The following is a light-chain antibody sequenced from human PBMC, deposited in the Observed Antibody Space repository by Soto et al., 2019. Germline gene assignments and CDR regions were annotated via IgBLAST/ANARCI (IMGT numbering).Light chain of an antibody. CDR3: QQRNSWPRT. CDR1: QSVSSSY. CDR2: DAS. J-gene: IGKJ1*01. Sequence: EIVLTQSPGTLSLSPGERATLSCRASQSVSSSYLAWYQQKPGQAPRLLIYDASNRATGIPDRFSGSGSGTDFTLTISSLDPEDFAVYYCQQRNSWPRTFGQGTKVDIK. V-gene: IGKV3D-20*02.